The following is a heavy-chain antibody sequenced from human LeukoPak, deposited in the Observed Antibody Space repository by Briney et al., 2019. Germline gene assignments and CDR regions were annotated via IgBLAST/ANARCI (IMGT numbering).Heavy chain of an antibody. J-gene: IGHJ5*02. V-gene: IGHV7-4-1*02. Sequence: ASVKVSCKASGYTFTSYAMNWVRQAPGQGLEWMGWINTNTGNPTYAQGFTGRFVFSLDTSVSTAYLQISSLKAEDPAVYYCASGYSSSWYRVDWFDPWGQGTLVTVSS. CDR3: ASGYSSSWYRVDWFDP. CDR2: INTNTGNP. CDR1: GYTFTSYA. D-gene: IGHD6-13*01.